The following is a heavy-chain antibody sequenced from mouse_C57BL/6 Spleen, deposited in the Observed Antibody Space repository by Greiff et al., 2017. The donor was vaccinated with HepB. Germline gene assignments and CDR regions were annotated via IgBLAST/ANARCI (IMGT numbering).Heavy chain of an antibody. CDR2: IYPGDGDT. Sequence: VQLVESGAELVKPGASVKISCKASGYAFSSYWMNWVKQRPGKGLEWIGQIYPGDGDTNYNRKFKGKATLTADKSSSTAYMQLSSLTSEDSAVYCWARSEVRGWYFDVWGTGTTVTVSS. D-gene: IGHD2-14*01. CDR3: ARSEVRGWYFDV. V-gene: IGHV1-80*01. CDR1: GYAFSSYW. J-gene: IGHJ1*03.